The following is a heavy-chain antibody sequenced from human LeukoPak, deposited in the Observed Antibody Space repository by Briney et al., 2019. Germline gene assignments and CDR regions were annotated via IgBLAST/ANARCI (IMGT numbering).Heavy chain of an antibody. J-gene: IGHJ4*02. CDR2: INPNSGGT. Sequence: GASVKVSCKASGYTFTGYYMHWVRQAPGQGLEWMGWINPNSGGTNYAQKFQGRVTMTRDTSISTAYMELSRLRSDDTAVYYCARDKSPVNWNPARGFDYWGQGTLVTVSS. CDR1: GYTFTGYY. CDR3: ARDKSPVNWNPARGFDY. V-gene: IGHV1-2*02. D-gene: IGHD1-1*01.